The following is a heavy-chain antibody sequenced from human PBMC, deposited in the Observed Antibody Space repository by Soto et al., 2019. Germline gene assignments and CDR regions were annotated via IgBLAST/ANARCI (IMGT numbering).Heavy chain of an antibody. CDR3: ARVGISGTIDAFDI. J-gene: IGHJ3*02. D-gene: IGHD1-20*01. CDR2: IDNSGTS. V-gene: IGHV4-31*03. Sequence: PSETLSLTCTVSGGSISSGGSYWGWIRQHPGRGLEWIGYIDNSGTSYYNPSLKSRLTISVDTSNNQFSLHLRSVTAADTAVYYCARVGISGTIDAFDIWGQGTMVTV. CDR1: GGSISSGGSY.